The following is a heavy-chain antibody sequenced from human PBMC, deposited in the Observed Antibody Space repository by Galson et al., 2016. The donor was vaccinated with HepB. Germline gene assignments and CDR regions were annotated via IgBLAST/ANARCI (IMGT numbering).Heavy chain of an antibody. D-gene: IGHD3-10*01. J-gene: IGHJ6*04. CDR1: GFSFSNYA. CDR3: AKEGSKLARNYYYGMDV. Sequence: SLRLSCAGSGFSFSNYAISWVRQAPGKRLEWVSVISGSWGNTYYADSVKGRSTISRDNSNNTMYLQMNSLRAEDTAVYYCAKEGSKLARNYYYGMDVWGKGTTVTVSS. CDR2: ISGSWGNT. V-gene: IGHV3-23*01.